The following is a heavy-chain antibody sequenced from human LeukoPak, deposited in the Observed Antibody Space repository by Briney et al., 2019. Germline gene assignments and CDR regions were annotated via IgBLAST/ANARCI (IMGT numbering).Heavy chain of an antibody. CDR3: ARGLNIEYFFDY. Sequence: KPSGTLSLTCTVYGGSFRAYYWSWIRQPPGKGLEWIGEINYDGSTSYNPSPKSRVTISVDTSKKQAFLKLRSVTAADTAMYYCARGLNIEYFFDYWGQGSLVTVSS. CDR1: GGSFRAYY. D-gene: IGHD5-12*01. J-gene: IGHJ4*02. V-gene: IGHV4-34*01. CDR2: INYDGST.